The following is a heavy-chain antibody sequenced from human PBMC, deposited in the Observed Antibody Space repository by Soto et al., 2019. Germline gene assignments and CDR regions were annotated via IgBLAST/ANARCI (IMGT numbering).Heavy chain of an antibody. D-gene: IGHD4-17*01. CDR3: ARGYYGDYRYYAL. CDR1: GYTFTGYY. J-gene: IGHJ2*01. CDR2: INPNSGGT. Sequence: ASVKVSCKASGYTFTGYYMHWVQQAPGQGLEWMGWINPNSGGTNYAQKFQGWVTMTRDTSISTAYMELSRLRSDDTAVYYCARGYYGDYRYYALWGRGTLVTVSS. V-gene: IGHV1-2*04.